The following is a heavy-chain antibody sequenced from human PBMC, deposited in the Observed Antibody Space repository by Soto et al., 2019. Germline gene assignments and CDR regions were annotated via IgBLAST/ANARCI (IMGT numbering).Heavy chain of an antibody. CDR1: GYTFPSYY. CDR3: ARDRGYSGYEGDYYYGMDV. V-gene: IGHV1-46*01. Sequence: ASVQVSCKASGYTFPSYYMHWVRQAPGQGLEWMGIINPSGGSTSYAQKFQGRVTMTRDTSTSTVYMELSSLRSEDTAVYYCARDRGYSGYEGDYYYGMDVWGQGTTVTVSS. D-gene: IGHD5-12*01. CDR2: INPSGGST. J-gene: IGHJ6*02.